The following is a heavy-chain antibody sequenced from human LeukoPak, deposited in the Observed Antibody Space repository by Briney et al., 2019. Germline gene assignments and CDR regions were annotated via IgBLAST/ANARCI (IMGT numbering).Heavy chain of an antibody. V-gene: IGHV3-21*01. Sequence: GGSLRLSCAASGFTFSSYSMNWVRQAPGKGLEWVSSISSSSSYIYYADSVKGRFTISRDNAKNSLYLQMNSLRAEDTAVYYCARGLRARDFDYWGQGTLVTVSS. CDR1: GFTFSSYS. D-gene: IGHD3-16*01. CDR3: ARGLRARDFDY. CDR2: ISSSSSYI. J-gene: IGHJ4*02.